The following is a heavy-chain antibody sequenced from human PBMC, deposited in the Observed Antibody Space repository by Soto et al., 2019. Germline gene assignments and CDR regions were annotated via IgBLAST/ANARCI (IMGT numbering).Heavy chain of an antibody. CDR1: GGSISSDY. Sequence: PSETLSLTCTVSGGSISSDYWSWIRQPPGMGLERIGYIYYSGSTNYNPYIKSRVTISVDTSKKQFSLKLSSVTAADTALYYCARHPSGTYYYYYGMDVWGQGTTVTV. J-gene: IGHJ6*02. V-gene: IGHV4-59*08. CDR3: ARHPSGTYYYYYGMDV. CDR2: IYYSGST. D-gene: IGHD1-26*01.